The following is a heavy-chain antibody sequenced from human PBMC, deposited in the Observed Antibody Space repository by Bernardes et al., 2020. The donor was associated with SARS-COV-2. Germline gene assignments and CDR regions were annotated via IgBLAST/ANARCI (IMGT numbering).Heavy chain of an antibody. Sequence: GGSLRLSCVASGFTFSSYGMHWVRQAPGKGLEWVAVIWYDGSNKYYADSVKGRFTISRDNSKNTLYLQMNSLRAEDTAVYYCAGGASLAVEAGYGLDVWGQGTTVTVSS. CDR2: IWYDGSNK. CDR3: AGGASLAVEAGYGLDV. J-gene: IGHJ6*02. V-gene: IGHV3-33*08. D-gene: IGHD3-16*01. CDR1: GFTFSSYG.